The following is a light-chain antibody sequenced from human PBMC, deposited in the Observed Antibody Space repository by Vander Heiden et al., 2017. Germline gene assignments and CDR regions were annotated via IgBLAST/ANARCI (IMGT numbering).Light chain of an antibody. CDR2: TDH. J-gene: IGLJ3*02. V-gene: IGLV1-44*01. Sequence: QSVLTQPPSPSATPGQTVTISSSGSSSTIVSYTVNWYQHLPGTAPKLLIHTDHQRPSGVPDRFSASKSGTSASLAISGLQSDDEADYYCGGWDDRLKGWVFGGGTKLTVL. CDR3: GGWDDRLKGWV. CDR1: SSTIVSYT.